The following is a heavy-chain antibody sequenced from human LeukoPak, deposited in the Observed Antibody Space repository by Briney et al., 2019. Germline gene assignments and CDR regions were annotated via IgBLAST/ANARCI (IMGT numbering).Heavy chain of an antibody. D-gene: IGHD3-10*01. J-gene: IGHJ4*02. CDR3: ARGQQLWFGELN. Sequence: GGSLRLSCAASGLTFSIYAMHWVRQAPGKGLWRGAVISYDGSNKYYADSVKGRFTFSRDNSKNTLYLQMNSRRAENTAVYYCARGQQLWFGELNWGQGTLVTVSS. V-gene: IGHV3-30*01. CDR2: ISYDGSNK. CDR1: GLTFSIYA.